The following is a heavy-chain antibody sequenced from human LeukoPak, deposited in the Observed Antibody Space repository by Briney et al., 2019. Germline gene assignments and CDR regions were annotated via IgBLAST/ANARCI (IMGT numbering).Heavy chain of an antibody. V-gene: IGHV1-2*02. J-gene: IGHJ6*03. Sequence: ASVKVSCKASGGTFSSYAISWVRQAPGQGLEWMGWINPNSGGTNYAQKFQGRVTMTRDTSISTAYLELSRLRSDDTAVYYCARDGGSDYYYMDVWGKGTTVTISS. CDR2: INPNSGGT. CDR1: GGTFSSYA. D-gene: IGHD3-16*01. CDR3: ARDGGSDYYYMDV.